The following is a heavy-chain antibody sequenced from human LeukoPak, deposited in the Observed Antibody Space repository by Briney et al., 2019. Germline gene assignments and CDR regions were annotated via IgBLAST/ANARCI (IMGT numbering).Heavy chain of an antibody. CDR1: GYTFTSYA. V-gene: IGHV1-3*01. CDR2: INAGNGNT. Sequence: ASVKVSCKASGYTFTSYAMHWVRQAPGQRLEWMGWINAGNGNTKYSQKFQGRVTITRDTSASTAYMELSSLRSEDTAVYYCARALACYYDSSGYYPGYYFDYWGQGTLVTVSS. J-gene: IGHJ4*02. D-gene: IGHD3-22*01. CDR3: ARALACYYDSSGYYPGYYFDY.